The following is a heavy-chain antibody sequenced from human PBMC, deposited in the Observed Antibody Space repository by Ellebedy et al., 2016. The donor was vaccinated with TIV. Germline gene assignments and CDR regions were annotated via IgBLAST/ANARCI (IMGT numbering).Heavy chain of an antibody. V-gene: IGHV4-34*01. CDR3: ASLLHANVFDI. Sequence: MPSETLSLTCAVYGGSFSGHHWTWIRQSPGKGLEWIGGINHSGSTNYNPSLQSRVTISVDTSKNQFSLRLSSVTAADTDVYYCASLLHANVFDIWGQGTMVTVAS. J-gene: IGHJ3*02. CDR2: INHSGST. CDR1: GGSFSGHH.